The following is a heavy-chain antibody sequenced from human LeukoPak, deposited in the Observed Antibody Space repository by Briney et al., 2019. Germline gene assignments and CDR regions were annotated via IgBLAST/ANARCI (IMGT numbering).Heavy chain of an antibody. CDR3: AKEEWLGKMNYFDS. CDR2: ISGSGGNT. V-gene: IGHV3-23*01. Sequence: QPGASLRLSCATSGFTFHNYAMSWVRQAPGKGLEWVSSISGSGGNTYYADSVKGRFTISRDNSKNTLYLQMNSLRAEDTAVYYCAKEEWLGKMNYFDSWGQGTLVTVSS. J-gene: IGHJ4*02. CDR1: GFTFHNYA. D-gene: IGHD3-3*01.